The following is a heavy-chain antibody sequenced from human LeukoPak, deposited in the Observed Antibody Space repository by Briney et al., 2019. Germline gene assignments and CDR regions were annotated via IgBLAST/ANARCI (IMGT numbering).Heavy chain of an antibody. V-gene: IGHV5-51*01. CDR1: GYRFASYW. CDR3: ARPPGATAAGLS. D-gene: IGHD6-13*01. J-gene: IGHJ4*02. CDR2: IYPGDSDT. Sequence: GESLKISCKGSGYRFASYWIAWVRQMPGRGLEWMGSIYPGDSDTRYSPSFQGHVTISADTSISTAYLQWTSLKASDTAMYYCARPPGATAAGLSWGKGTLVTVSS.